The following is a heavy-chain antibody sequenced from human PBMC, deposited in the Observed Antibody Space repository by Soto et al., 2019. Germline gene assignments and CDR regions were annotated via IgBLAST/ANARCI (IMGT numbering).Heavy chain of an antibody. V-gene: IGHV3-7*01. Sequence: VGSLRLSCAASGFTFSSYWMSWVRQAPGKGLEWVANIKQDGSEKYYVDSVKGRFTISRDNAKNSLYLQMNSLRAEDTAVYYCARGGGRYYYDSSGYLPLNYYYYGMDVWGQGTTVTVSS. CDR2: IKQDGSEK. CDR3: ARGGGRYYYDSSGYLPLNYYYYGMDV. D-gene: IGHD3-22*01. CDR1: GFTFSSYW. J-gene: IGHJ6*02.